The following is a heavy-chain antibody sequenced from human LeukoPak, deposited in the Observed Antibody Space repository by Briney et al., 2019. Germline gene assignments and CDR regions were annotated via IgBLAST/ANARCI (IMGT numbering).Heavy chain of an antibody. V-gene: IGHV1-18*01. Sequence: GASGKVSCKASGYTFTSYGISWVRQAPGQGLEWMGWISAYNGNTNYAQKLQGRVTMTTDTSTSTAYMELRSLRSDDTAVYYCARVGSSSWYVSNWFDPWGQGTLVTVSS. J-gene: IGHJ5*02. CDR1: GYTFTSYG. CDR3: ARVGSSSWYVSNWFDP. D-gene: IGHD6-13*01. CDR2: ISAYNGNT.